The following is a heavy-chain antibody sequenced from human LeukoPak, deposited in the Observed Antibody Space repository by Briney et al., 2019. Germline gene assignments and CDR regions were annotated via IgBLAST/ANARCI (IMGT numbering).Heavy chain of an antibody. V-gene: IGHV3-30-3*01. CDR1: GFTFSSYA. CDR3: ARDPDCSGGSCYGRGYYFDY. J-gene: IGHJ4*02. Sequence: GGSLRLSCAASGFTFSSYAMHWVRQAPGKGLERVAVISYDGSNKYYADSVKGRFTISRDNSKNTLYLQMNSLRAEDTAVYYCARDPDCSGGSCYGRGYYFDYWGQGTLVTVSS. CDR2: ISYDGSNK. D-gene: IGHD2-15*01.